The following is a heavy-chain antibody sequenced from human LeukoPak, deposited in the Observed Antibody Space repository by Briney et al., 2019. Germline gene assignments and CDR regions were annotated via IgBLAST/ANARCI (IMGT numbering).Heavy chain of an antibody. CDR1: GFTFTIYW. V-gene: IGHV3-7*03. CDR3: ARVPLAYYGSGSYRPGY. D-gene: IGHD3-10*01. Sequence: QPGGSLRLSCTASGFTFTIYWMSWVRQAPGKGLEWVANINEDGSEKYYVDSVKGRFTISRDNAKNSLYLQMNSLRAEDTAVYYCARVPLAYYGSGSYRPGYWGQGTLVTVSS. J-gene: IGHJ4*02. CDR2: INEDGSEK.